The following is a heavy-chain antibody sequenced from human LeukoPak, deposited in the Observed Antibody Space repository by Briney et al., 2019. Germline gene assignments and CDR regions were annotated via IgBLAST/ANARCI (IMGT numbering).Heavy chain of an antibody. J-gene: IGHJ4*02. V-gene: IGHV4-59*08. CDR2: IYYSGST. CDR1: GGSISSYY. Sequence: SETLSLTCTVSGGSISSYYWSWIRQPPGKGLEWIGYIYYSGSTNYNPSLKSRVTISVDTSKNQFSLKLSSVTAADTAVYYCARRALRYFDWLSGHFDYWGQGTLVTVSS. CDR3: ARRALRYFDWLSGHFDY. D-gene: IGHD3-9*01.